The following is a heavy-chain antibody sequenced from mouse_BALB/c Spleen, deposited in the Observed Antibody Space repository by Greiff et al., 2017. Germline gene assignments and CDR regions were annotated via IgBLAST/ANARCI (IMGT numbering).Heavy chain of an antibody. D-gene: IGHD1-1*02. V-gene: IGHV5-4*02. J-gene: IGHJ2*01. CDR2: ISDGGSYT. CDR3: ERGLGAWYSFDY. Sequence: EVKLVESGGGLVKPGGSLKLSCAASGFTFSDYYMYWVRQTPEKRLEWVATISDGGSYTYYPDSVKGRFTISRDNAKNNQYLQMSSLKSEDTAMYDCERGLGAWYSFDYWGQGTTLTVSS. CDR1: GFTFSDYY.